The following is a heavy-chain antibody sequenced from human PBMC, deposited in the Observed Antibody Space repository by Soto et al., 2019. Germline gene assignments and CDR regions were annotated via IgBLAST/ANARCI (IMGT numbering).Heavy chain of an antibody. Sequence: ASGKVSCKASGYTFTSYGISWVRQAPGQGLEWMGWISAYNGNTNYAQKLQGRVTMTTDTSTSTAYMELRSLRSDDTAVYYCARDEKDGSSSVYEDYDYGMDVWGQGTTVTVSS. J-gene: IGHJ6*02. D-gene: IGHD6-13*01. V-gene: IGHV1-18*01. CDR2: ISAYNGNT. CDR3: ARDEKDGSSSVYEDYDYGMDV. CDR1: GYTFTSYG.